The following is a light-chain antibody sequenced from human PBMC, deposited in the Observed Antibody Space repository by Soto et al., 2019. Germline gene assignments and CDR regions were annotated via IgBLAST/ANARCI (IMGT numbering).Light chain of an antibody. CDR1: SSNIGAGYD. CDR2: GNS. J-gene: IGLJ1*01. CDR3: QSYDSSLSGYV. Sequence: QSALTQPPSVSGAPGQRVTISCTGSSSNIGAGYDVHWYQQLPATAPKLLIYGNSNRPSGVPDRFSGSKSGTSASLAITGFQVEDEAGYYCQSYDSSLSGYVFGTGTKVTVL. V-gene: IGLV1-40*01.